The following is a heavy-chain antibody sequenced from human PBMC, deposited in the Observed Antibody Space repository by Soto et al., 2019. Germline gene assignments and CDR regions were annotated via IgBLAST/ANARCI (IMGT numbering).Heavy chain of an antibody. D-gene: IGHD2-2*01. CDR3: ARQVLGYCSSTSCPNWFDP. Sequence: SETLSLTCTVSGGSISSSSYYWGWIRQPPGKGLEWIGSIYYSGSTYYNPSLKSRVTISVDTSKNQFSLKLSSVTAADTAVYYCARQVLGYCSSTSCPNWFDPWGQGTLVTVSS. CDR1: GGSISSSSYY. J-gene: IGHJ5*02. CDR2: IYYSGST. V-gene: IGHV4-39*01.